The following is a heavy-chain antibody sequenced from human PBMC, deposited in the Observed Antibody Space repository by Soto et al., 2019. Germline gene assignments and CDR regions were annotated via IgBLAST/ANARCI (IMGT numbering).Heavy chain of an antibody. Sequence: ASVKVSCKASGYTFTSYAMHWVRQAPGQRLEWMGWINAGNGNTKYSQKFQGRVTITRDTSASTAYMELSSLRSEDTAVYYCARAKLRYCSGGSCYSDYYYGMDVWGQGTTVTVSS. J-gene: IGHJ6*02. V-gene: IGHV1-3*01. D-gene: IGHD2-15*01. CDR3: ARAKLRYCSGGSCYSDYYYGMDV. CDR1: GYTFTSYA. CDR2: INAGNGNT.